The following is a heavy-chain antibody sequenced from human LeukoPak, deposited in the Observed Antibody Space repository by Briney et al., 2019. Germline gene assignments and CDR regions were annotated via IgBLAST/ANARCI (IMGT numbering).Heavy chain of an antibody. J-gene: IGHJ4*02. Sequence: TGGSLRLSCAASGFTVSSNYMSWVRQAPGKGLEWISVIYSGVSTYYADSVKGRFTISRDNSENTLYLQMNSLRAEDTAVYYCARVYCSGGSCLEDYWGQGTLVTVSS. CDR2: IYSGVST. V-gene: IGHV3-53*01. CDR1: GFTVSSNY. D-gene: IGHD2-15*01. CDR3: ARVYCSGGSCLEDY.